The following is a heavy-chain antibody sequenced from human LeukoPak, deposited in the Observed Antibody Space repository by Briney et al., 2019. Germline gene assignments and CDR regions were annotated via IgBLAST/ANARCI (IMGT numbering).Heavy chain of an antibody. J-gene: IGHJ4*02. D-gene: IGHD5-18*01. CDR3: ARVTGYSYGYRIDY. Sequence: SETLSLTCAVYGGSFSGYYWSWIRQPPGKGLEWIGEINHSGSTNYNPSLKSRVTISVDTSKNQFSLKLSSVTAADTAVYYCARVTGYSYGYRIDYWGQGTLVTVSS. CDR2: INHSGST. CDR1: GGSFSGYY. V-gene: IGHV4-34*01.